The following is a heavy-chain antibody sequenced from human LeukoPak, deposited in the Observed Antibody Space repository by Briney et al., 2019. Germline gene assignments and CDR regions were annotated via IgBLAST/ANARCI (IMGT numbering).Heavy chain of an antibody. V-gene: IGHV3-23*01. CDR2: ISGSGSST. J-gene: IGHJ4*02. CDR1: GFTFSSYA. D-gene: IGHD5-18*01. Sequence: GGSLRLSCAASGFTFSSYAMSWVRQAPGKGLEWVSAISGSGSSTYYADSVKGRFTIPRDNSKNTLYLQMNSLRAEDTAVYYCAKVEAMVYFDYWGQGTLVTVSS. CDR3: AKVEAMVYFDY.